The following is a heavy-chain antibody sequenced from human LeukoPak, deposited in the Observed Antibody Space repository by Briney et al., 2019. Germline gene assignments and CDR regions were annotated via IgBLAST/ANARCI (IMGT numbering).Heavy chain of an antibody. CDR2: ISTSSAVM. V-gene: IGHV3-48*01. CDR1: GFTFSSYR. Sequence: QPGGSLRLSCAASGFTFSSYRISWVRQAPGKGLEWVSYISTSSAVMYYADPVKGRFTISRDDARNSVSLQMNSLRADDTAVYYCARDVGYCSGASCYRWFASWGQGTLVIVSS. J-gene: IGHJ5*01. CDR3: ARDVGYCSGASCYRWFAS. D-gene: IGHD2-15*01.